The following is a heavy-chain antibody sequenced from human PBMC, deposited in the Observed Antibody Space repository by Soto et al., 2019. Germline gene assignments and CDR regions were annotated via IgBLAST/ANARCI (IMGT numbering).Heavy chain of an antibody. CDR3: GEIYGMDV. J-gene: IGHJ6*02. Sequence: SETLSLTCAVYGGSFSGYYWSWTRQPPGKGLEWIGSIYYSGSTYYNPSLKSRVTISVDTSKNQFSLKLSSVTAEDTAVYYCGEIYGMDVWGQGTTVTVSS. CDR2: IYYSGST. CDR1: GGSFSGYY. V-gene: IGHV4-34*01.